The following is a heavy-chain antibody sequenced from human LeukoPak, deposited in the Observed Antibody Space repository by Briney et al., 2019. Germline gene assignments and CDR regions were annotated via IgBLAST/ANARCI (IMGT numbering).Heavy chain of an antibody. CDR2: FHYSGSS. CDR3: ARRDVSTGYYAFDI. J-gene: IGHJ3*02. Sequence: PSETLSLTCTVSGGSITSYYWTWIRQPPGKGLEWIGFFHYSGSSEYHPSLESRITISMDTSKNQFSLRLNSVTAADTAIYFCARRDVSTGYYAFDIWGQGTMVTVSS. CDR1: GGSITSYY. V-gene: IGHV4-59*08. D-gene: IGHD3-9*01.